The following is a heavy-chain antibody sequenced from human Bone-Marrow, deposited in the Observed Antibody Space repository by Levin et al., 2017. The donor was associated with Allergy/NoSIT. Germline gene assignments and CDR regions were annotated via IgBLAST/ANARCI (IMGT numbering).Heavy chain of an antibody. D-gene: IGHD2-15*01. Sequence: PGGSLRLSCAASGFTFSSYAMSWVRQAPGKGLEWVSAISGSGGSTYYADSVKGRFTISRDNSKNTLYLQMNSLRAEDTAVYYCAKGGLVVVAATGAWYYFDYWGQGTLVTVSS. CDR1: GFTFSSYA. CDR2: ISGSGGST. V-gene: IGHV3-23*01. CDR3: AKGGLVVVAATGAWYYFDY. J-gene: IGHJ4*02.